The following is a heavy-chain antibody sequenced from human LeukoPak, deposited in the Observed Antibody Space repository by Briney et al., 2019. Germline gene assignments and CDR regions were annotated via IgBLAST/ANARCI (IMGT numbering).Heavy chain of an antibody. CDR2: ISTYNGNT. V-gene: IGHV1-18*01. Sequence: ASVKASCKASGYTFSDFGISWVRQAPGQGLEWMGWISTYNGNTNYAQKLQGRVAINTDTSTSTAYMELRSLRSDYTAVYYCARDCDRSGYYCYWGQGTLVTVSS. D-gene: IGHD3-22*01. CDR3: ARDCDRSGYYCY. CDR1: GYTFSDFG. J-gene: IGHJ4*02.